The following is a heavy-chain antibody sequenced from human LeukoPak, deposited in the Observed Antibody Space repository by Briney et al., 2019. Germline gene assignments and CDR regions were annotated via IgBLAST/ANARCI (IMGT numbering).Heavy chain of an antibody. J-gene: IGHJ6*03. CDR2: IYHSGST. CDR1: GYSISSGYY. V-gene: IGHV4-38-2*01. CDR3: ASNLQTDYGLDYYYMDV. D-gene: IGHD4-17*01. Sequence: SETLSLTCAVSGYSISSGYYWGWIRQPPGKGLEWIGSIYHSGSTYYNPSLKSRVTISVDTSKNQSSLKLSSVTAADTAVYYCASNLQTDYGLDYYYMDVWGKGTTVTVSS.